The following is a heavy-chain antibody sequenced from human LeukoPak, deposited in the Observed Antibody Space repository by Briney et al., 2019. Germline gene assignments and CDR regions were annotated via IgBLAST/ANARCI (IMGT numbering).Heavy chain of an antibody. CDR2: INPNSGGT. CDR1: GYTFTGYY. J-gene: IGHJ5*02. D-gene: IGHD4-17*01. Sequence: ASVKVSCKASGYTFTGYYMHWVRQAPGQGLEWMGWINPNSGGTNYAQKFQGRVTMTRDTSISTAYMELSRLRSDDTAVYYCARELNPSDYGDDWFDPWGQGTLVTVSS. CDR3: ARELNPSDYGDDWFDP. V-gene: IGHV1-2*02.